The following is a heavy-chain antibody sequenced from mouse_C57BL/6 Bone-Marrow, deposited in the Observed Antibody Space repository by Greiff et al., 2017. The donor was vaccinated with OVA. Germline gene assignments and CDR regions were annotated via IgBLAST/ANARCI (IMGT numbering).Heavy chain of an antibody. D-gene: IGHD1-1*01. CDR2: IIPNNGGT. J-gene: IGHJ1*03. V-gene: IGHV1-26*01. CDR1: GYTFTDYY. Sequence: EVQLQQSGPELVKPGASVKISCKASGYTFTDYYMTWVKQSHGKSLEWIGDIIPNNGGTSYNQTFQGQATLTVDKSSRPAFLQLRSLTSADSASFDCARRSLSTTVVATTHWYFEGWGTGTTVTVSS. CDR3: ARRSLSTTVVATTHWYFEG.